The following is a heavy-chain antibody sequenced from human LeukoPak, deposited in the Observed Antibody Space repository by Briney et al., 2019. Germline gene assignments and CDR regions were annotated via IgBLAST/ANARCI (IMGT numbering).Heavy chain of an antibody. Sequence: PGGSLRLSCAASGFTFSSFAMSWVRQAPGQGLEWVSAISDNSGNTYYADSVKGRFTISRDNSENTLYLQMNSLRAEDTAVYYCAKDPRDHSYGWSWRYFDYWGQGTLVTVSS. CDR1: GFTFSSFA. J-gene: IGHJ4*02. D-gene: IGHD5-18*01. V-gene: IGHV3-23*01. CDR2: ISDNSGNT. CDR3: AKDPRDHSYGWSWRYFDY.